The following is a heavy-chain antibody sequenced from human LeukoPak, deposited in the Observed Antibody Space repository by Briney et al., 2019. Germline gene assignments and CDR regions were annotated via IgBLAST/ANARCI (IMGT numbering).Heavy chain of an antibody. Sequence: SETLSLTCTVSGYSISTDYFWGWIRQSPGKGLEWIGSIAHSGTTFYNPSLKSRVTISGDTSKNQFSLKLSSVTAADTAVYFCTREHAGTTVDYWGQGTLVTVSS. D-gene: IGHD1-1*01. CDR2: IAHSGTT. J-gene: IGHJ4*02. CDR1: GYSISTDYF. V-gene: IGHV4-38-2*02. CDR3: TREHAGTTVDY.